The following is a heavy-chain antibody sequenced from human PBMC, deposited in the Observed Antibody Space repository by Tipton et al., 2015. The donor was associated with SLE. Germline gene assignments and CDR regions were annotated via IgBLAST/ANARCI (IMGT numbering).Heavy chain of an antibody. CDR1: GGSFSGYY. CDR3: ARDGKAAAGSYYYYYGMDV. Sequence: TLSLTCAVYGGSFSGYYWSWIRQPPGKGLEWIGEINHSGSTNYNPSLKSRVTISVEKSNNHFSLKLNSVTAADTAVYYCARDGKAAAGSYYYYYGMDVWGPGTTVTVS. CDR2: INHSGST. V-gene: IGHV4-34*01. D-gene: IGHD6-13*01. J-gene: IGHJ6*02.